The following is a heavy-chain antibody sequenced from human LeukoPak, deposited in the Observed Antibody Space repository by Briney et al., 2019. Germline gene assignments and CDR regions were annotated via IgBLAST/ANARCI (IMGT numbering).Heavy chain of an antibody. Sequence: GGSLRLSCAASGFTFTSYEFYWVRQAPGKGLEWISYISSGSSTIKYADSVRGRFTISRDDGRESLYLQMNSLGVDDTAIYYCGASRQYVGAFDIWGQGTLVSVS. J-gene: IGHJ3*02. CDR1: GFTFTSYE. V-gene: IGHV3-48*03. CDR3: GASRQYVGAFDI. D-gene: IGHD3-16*01. CDR2: ISSGSSTI.